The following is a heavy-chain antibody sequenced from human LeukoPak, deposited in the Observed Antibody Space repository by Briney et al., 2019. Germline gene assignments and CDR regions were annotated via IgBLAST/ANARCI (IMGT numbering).Heavy chain of an antibody. Sequence: ASVKVSCKASGYTFPSYFMHWVRQAPGQGLEWMGRINPNSGGTNYAQKFQGRVTMTRDTSISTVYMELSRLRSDDTAVYYCATTGTVAGSDYWGQGTLVTVSS. D-gene: IGHD6-19*01. J-gene: IGHJ4*02. CDR2: INPNSGGT. CDR3: ATTGTVAGSDY. V-gene: IGHV1-2*06. CDR1: GYTFPSYF.